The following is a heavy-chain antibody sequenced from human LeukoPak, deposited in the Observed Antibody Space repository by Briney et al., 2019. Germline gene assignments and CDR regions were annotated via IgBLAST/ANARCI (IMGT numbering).Heavy chain of an antibody. J-gene: IGHJ6*04. CDR1: GDSVSSNSAA. D-gene: IGHD5-12*01. Sequence: SQTLSLTFAISGDSVSSNSAAWNWIRQSPSRGLEWLGRTYYRSKWYNDYAVSVKSRITINPDTSKNQFSLQLNSVTPEDTAVYYCARDGTYSGYDQYYGMDVWGKGTTVTVSS. V-gene: IGHV6-1*01. CDR2: TYYRSKWYN. CDR3: ARDGTYSGYDQYYGMDV.